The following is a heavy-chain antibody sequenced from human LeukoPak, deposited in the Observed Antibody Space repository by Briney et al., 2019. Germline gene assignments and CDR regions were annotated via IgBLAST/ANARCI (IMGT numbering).Heavy chain of an antibody. V-gene: IGHV3-23*01. Sequence: PGGSLRLSCAASGFTFDDYAMHWVRQAPGKGLEWVSALHSGGHTFYADSVRGRFIISRDISKNTLHLQMNDLGAEDTALYYCVRGLSGVSSWYFDLWGRGTLVSVSS. J-gene: IGHJ2*01. CDR1: GFTFDDYA. D-gene: IGHD7-27*01. CDR3: VRGLSGVSSWYFDL. CDR2: LHSGGHT.